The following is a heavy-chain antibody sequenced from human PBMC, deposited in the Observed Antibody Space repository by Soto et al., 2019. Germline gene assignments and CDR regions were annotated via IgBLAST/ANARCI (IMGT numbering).Heavy chain of an antibody. CDR1: GYTFTSYG. CDR2: ISAYNGNT. CDR3: ARDLDCCQKGPTDAFDI. D-gene: IGHD2-21*01. Sequence: ASVKVSCKASGYTFTSYGISWVRQAPGQGLEWMGWISAYNGNTNYAQKLQGRVTMTTDTSTSTAYMELRSLRSDDTAVYYCARDLDCCQKGPTDAFDIWGQGTMVTVS. J-gene: IGHJ3*02. V-gene: IGHV1-18*01.